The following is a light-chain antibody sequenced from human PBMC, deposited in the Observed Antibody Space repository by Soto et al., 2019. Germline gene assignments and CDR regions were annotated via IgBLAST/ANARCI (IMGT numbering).Light chain of an antibody. CDR2: SHN. CDR3: AAWDDSLNGVV. CDR1: TSNIGSNT. V-gene: IGLV1-44*01. Sequence: QSALTQPPSASGTPGQRVTISCSGSTSNIGSNTVNWYHHLPGTAPKLLIYSHNQRPSGVPDRFSGSRSGTSASLAISGLQSDDEDDYYCAAWDDSLNGVVFGGGTKLTVL. J-gene: IGLJ2*01.